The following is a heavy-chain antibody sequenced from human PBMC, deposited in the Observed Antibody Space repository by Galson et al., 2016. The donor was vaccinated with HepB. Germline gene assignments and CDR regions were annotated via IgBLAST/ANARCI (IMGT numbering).Heavy chain of an antibody. D-gene: IGHD6-13*01. CDR1: GGSITSDW. CDR3: ARDSAAVDDKNYYDS. Sequence: ETLSLTCAVSGGSITSDWWSWVRQPPGKGLEWIGEIHHSDSPNYNPSLESRVIISVDKSRNQFSLKLSSVTAADTAVYYCARDSAAVDDKNYYDSWGRGTLVTVSS. V-gene: IGHV4-4*02. CDR2: IHHSDSP. J-gene: IGHJ4*02.